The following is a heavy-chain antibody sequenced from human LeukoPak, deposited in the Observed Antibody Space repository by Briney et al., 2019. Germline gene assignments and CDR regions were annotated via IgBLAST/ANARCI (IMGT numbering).Heavy chain of an antibody. Sequence: PSETLSLTCSVSGGSMSSYYWSWIRQSPGKGLEWIGYIYYSGSTNYNPSLKGRVTISVDTSKNQFSLKLSSVTAADTAVYYCARHVWLQPFDYWGQGTLVTVSS. D-gene: IGHD3-9*01. CDR3: ARHVWLQPFDY. CDR1: GGSMSSYY. V-gene: IGHV4-59*08. J-gene: IGHJ4*02. CDR2: IYYSGST.